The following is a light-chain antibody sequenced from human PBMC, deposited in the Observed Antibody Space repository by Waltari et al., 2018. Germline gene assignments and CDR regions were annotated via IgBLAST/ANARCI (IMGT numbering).Light chain of an antibody. J-gene: IGKJ2*01. CDR1: QSITTY. CDR3: QHSYSTPYT. V-gene: IGKV1-39*01. CDR2: AAS. Sequence: DIQMTQSPSSLSASIGDRVLITCRASQSITTYLSWFQQKPGKAPKLLIYAASSLQSGVSSRFSGSGSGTDFTLTISSLQPEDFATYYCQHSYSTPYTFGQGTKLEIK.